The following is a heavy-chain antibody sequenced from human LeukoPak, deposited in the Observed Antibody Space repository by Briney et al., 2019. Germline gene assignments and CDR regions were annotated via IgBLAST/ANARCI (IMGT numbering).Heavy chain of an antibody. J-gene: IGHJ3*02. D-gene: IGHD2-15*01. CDR2: IKQDGSEK. V-gene: IGHV3-7*01. CDR1: GFTFSSYG. Sequence: GGSLRLSCAASGFTFSSYGMSWVRQAPGKGLEWVANIKQDGSEKYYVDSVKGRFTISRDNAKNSLYLQMNSLRAEDTAVYYCARGGYDAFDIWGRGTMVTVSS. CDR3: ARGGYDAFDI.